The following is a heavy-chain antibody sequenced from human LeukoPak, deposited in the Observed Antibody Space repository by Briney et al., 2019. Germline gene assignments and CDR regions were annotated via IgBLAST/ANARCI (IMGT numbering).Heavy chain of an antibody. CDR3: ARDRVAYCGGDCYSGFDY. J-gene: IGHJ4*02. D-gene: IGHD2-21*02. V-gene: IGHV4-4*07. Sequence: SETLSLTCTVSGGSISSYYWSWIRQPAGKGLEWIGRIYTSGSTNYNPSLKSRVPMSVDTSKNQFSLKLSSVTAADTAVYYCARDRVAYCGGDCYSGFDYWGQGTLVTVSS. CDR2: IYTSGST. CDR1: GGSISSYY.